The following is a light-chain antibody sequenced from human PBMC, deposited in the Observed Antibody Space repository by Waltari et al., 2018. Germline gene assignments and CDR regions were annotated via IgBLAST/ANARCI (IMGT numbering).Light chain of an antibody. Sequence: QSALTQPASVPRSTAPAPSLSCTFNTSAGRSYNLVSCYQQHPGKAPKLMIYEGSKRPSGVSNRFSGSKSGNTASLTISGLQAEDEADYYCCSYAGSSTFVVFGGGTKLTVL. CDR2: EGS. CDR3: CSYAGSSTFVV. CDR1: TSAGRSYNL. J-gene: IGLJ2*01. V-gene: IGLV2-23*03.